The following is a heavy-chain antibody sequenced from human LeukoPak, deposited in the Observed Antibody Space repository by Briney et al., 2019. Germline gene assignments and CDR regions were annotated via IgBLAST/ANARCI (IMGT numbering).Heavy chain of an antibody. CDR1: GFTFSTYW. J-gene: IGHJ3*01. CDR2: IKPDGSHV. CDR3: AREGRLLGAFDV. V-gene: IGHV3-7*01. Sequence: GGSLRLSCAAYGFTFSTYWMNWVRQAPGKGLEWVADIKPDGSHVSYVDSVKGRFSISRDNAQNSLYLQVSSLRAEDTAIYYCAREGRLLGAFDVWGQGTMVTVSS. D-gene: IGHD2-15*01.